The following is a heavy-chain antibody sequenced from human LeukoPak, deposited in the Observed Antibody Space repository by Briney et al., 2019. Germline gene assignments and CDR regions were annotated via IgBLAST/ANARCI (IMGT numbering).Heavy chain of an antibody. CDR3: ARDNSVGDVAWWFDP. J-gene: IGHJ5*02. CDR2: IIPIFGTP. D-gene: IGHD1-26*01. CDR1: GGTFSSHT. V-gene: IGHV1-69*13. Sequence: GASVKVSCKTSGGTFSSHTISWVRQAPGQGLEWMGGIIPIFGTPHYAQKFQDRVTITADASTSTAYMELSSLRSEDTAVYYCARDNSVGDVAWWFDPWGQGTLVTVSS.